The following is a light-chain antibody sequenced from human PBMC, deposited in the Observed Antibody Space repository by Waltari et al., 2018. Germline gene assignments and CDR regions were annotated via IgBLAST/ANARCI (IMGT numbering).Light chain of an antibody. J-gene: IGLJ2*01. CDR2: VNNDGSH. CDR1: DGHSNYA. Sequence: QPLLTQSPSASASLGASVTLTCTLSDGHSNYAIPWHQQQPGKGPRYLMKVNNDGSHNKGDGIPDRFPGARAGTERYLTISSLQSDDEADYFCQTWDTGIVLFGGGTRLTVL. V-gene: IGLV4-69*01. CDR3: QTWDTGIVL.